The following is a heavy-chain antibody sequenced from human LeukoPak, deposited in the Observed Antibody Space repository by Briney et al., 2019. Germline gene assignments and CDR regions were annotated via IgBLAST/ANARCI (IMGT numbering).Heavy chain of an antibody. CDR2: IYPDDSDT. V-gene: IGHV5-51*01. Sequence: GESLKISCKGSGFSFTNYWIGWARQMPGKGLEWMGIIYPDDSDTRYRPSFQGQATISVDKSINTAYLQWSSLKASDTAMYYCARLLYGGKAFDFWGQGTLVTVSS. CDR3: ARLLYGGKAFDF. D-gene: IGHD4-23*01. J-gene: IGHJ4*02. CDR1: GFSFTNYW.